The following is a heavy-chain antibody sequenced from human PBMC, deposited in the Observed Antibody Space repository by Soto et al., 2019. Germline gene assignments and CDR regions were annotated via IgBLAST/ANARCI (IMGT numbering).Heavy chain of an antibody. V-gene: IGHV4-59*01. CDR1: CGSISSYN. CDR2: IYYSGST. J-gene: IGHJ3*02. CDR3: ARASVVAAYAAFDI. Sequence: XETLSLPCTVSCGSISSYNWSWIRQPPGKGLEWIGYIYYSGSTNYNPYLKSRVTISVDTSKNQFSLKLSSVTAADTAVYYCARASVVAAYAAFDIWGQGTMVTV. D-gene: IGHD2-15*01.